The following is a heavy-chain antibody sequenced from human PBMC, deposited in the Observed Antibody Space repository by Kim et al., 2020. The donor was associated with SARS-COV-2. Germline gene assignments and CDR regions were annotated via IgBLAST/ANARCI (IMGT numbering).Heavy chain of an antibody. CDR1: GFTFSSYG. CDR3: GVGATTDGGNFDY. J-gene: IGHJ4*02. Sequence: GGSLRLSCAASGFTFSSYGMHWVRQAPGKGLEWVAVIWYDGSNKYYADSVKGRFTISRDNSKNTLYLQMNSLRAEDTAVYYCGVGATTDGGNFDYWGQGTLVTVSS. V-gene: IGHV3-33*01. D-gene: IGHD1-26*01. CDR2: IWYDGSNK.